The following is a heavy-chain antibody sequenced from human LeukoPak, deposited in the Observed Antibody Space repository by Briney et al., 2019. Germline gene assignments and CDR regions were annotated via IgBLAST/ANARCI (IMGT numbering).Heavy chain of an antibody. D-gene: IGHD2-2*02. CDR2: IVVGSGNT. Sequence: ASVKVSFKASGFTFTSSAVQWVRQARGQRLEWIGWIVVGSGNTNYAQKFQERVTITRDMSTSTAYMELSSLRSEDTAVYYCATTFHCSSTSCYKEVPDYWGQGTLVTVSS. CDR1: GFTFTSSA. J-gene: IGHJ4*02. V-gene: IGHV1-58*01. CDR3: ATTFHCSSTSCYKEVPDY.